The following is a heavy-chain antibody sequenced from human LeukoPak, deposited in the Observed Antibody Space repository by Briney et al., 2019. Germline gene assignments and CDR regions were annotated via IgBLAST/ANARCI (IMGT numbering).Heavy chain of an antibody. CDR1: GGSISSSSYY. V-gene: IGHV4-39*01. CDR2: IYYSGST. CDR3: ARQWYDSSGSYFDC. Sequence: SDTLSLTCTVSGGSISSSSYYWGWIRQPPGKGLEWIGSIYYSGSTYYNPSLKSRVTISVDTSKNQFSLKLSSVTGADTAVYYCARQWYDSSGSYFDCWGQGTLVTVSS. J-gene: IGHJ4*02. D-gene: IGHD3-22*01.